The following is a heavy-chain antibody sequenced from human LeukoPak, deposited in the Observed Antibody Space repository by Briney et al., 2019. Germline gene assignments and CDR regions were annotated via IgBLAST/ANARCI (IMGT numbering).Heavy chain of an antibody. V-gene: IGHV4-31*03. D-gene: IGHD1-14*01. CDR1: GGSIGSDGYY. J-gene: IGHJ6*03. CDR2: IYYSGST. CDR3: ASSVAGNYYYYMDV. Sequence: SETLSLTCSVSGGSIGSDGYYWNWIRQHPGKGLEWIGYIYYSGSTYYNPSLKSRVTISVDTSKNQFSLKLSSVTAADTAVYYCASSVAGNYYYYMDVWGKGTTVTVSS.